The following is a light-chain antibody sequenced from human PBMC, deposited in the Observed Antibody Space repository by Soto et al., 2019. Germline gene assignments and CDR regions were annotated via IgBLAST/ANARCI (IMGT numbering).Light chain of an antibody. CDR2: GAS. CDR3: HQYNNWPPFT. Sequence: EIVMTQSPATLSVSPGERATLSCRASQSVSSNLAWYQQKPGQAPRLLIYGASTRATGIPTRFSGSGPGTEFPLTISSLQSEDLAVYYCHQYNNWPPFTFGPGTKVDIK. J-gene: IGKJ3*01. CDR1: QSVSSN. V-gene: IGKV3-15*01.